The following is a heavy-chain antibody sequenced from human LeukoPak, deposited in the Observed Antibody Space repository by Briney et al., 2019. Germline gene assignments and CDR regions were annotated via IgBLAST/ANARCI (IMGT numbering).Heavy chain of an antibody. CDR2: IYSGGST. CDR1: GFTVSSNY. D-gene: IGHD2-2*01. V-gene: IGHV3-53*04. Sequence: GGSLRLSCAASGFTVSSNYMSWVRQAPGKGLEWVSVIYSGGSTYYADSVKGRFTISRHNSKNTLYLQMNSLRAEDTAVYYCASGFYCSSTSCYEVDAFDIWGQGTMVTVSS. CDR3: ASGFYCSSTSCYEVDAFDI. J-gene: IGHJ3*02.